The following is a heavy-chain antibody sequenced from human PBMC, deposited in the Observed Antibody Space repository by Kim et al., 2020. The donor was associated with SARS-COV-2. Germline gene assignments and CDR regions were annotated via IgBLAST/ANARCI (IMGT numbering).Heavy chain of an antibody. CDR1: GFTFSDYY. CDR3: AGHYYDFWSGLY. D-gene: IGHD3-3*01. CDR2: ISSSGSTI. J-gene: IGHJ4*02. Sequence: GGSLRLSCAASGFTFSDYYMSWIRQAPGKGLERVSYISSSGSTIYYADSVKGRFTISRDNAKNSLYLQMNSLRAEDTAVYYCAGHYYDFWSGLYWGQGTLVTVSS. V-gene: IGHV3-11*01.